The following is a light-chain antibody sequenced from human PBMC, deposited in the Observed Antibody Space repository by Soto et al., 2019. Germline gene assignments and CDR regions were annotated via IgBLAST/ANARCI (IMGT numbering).Light chain of an antibody. CDR3: RSYTSSSTLV. CDR2: DVS. J-gene: IGLJ1*01. V-gene: IGLV2-14*01. CDR1: SSDVGDYNY. Sequence: QSALTQPASVSGSPGQSITISCTGTSSDVGDYNYVSWYQQHPGKAPKVMIYDVSNRPSGVSNRFSGSKSGNTASLTISGLQAEDEAAYYCRSYTSSSTLVFGTGTKVTVL.